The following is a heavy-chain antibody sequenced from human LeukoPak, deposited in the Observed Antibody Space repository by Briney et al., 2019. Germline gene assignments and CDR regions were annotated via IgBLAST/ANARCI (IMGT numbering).Heavy chain of an antibody. CDR3: ARDRYQLPQYYFDY. CDR1: GFTFSSYW. J-gene: IGHJ4*02. Sequence: GGSLRLSCAASGFTFSSYWMSWVRQAPGKGLEWVANIKQDGSEKYYVDSVKGRFTISRDNAQNSLYLQMNSLKAEDTAVYYCARDRYQLPQYYFDYWGQGTLVTVSS. V-gene: IGHV3-7*01. D-gene: IGHD2-2*01. CDR2: IKQDGSEK.